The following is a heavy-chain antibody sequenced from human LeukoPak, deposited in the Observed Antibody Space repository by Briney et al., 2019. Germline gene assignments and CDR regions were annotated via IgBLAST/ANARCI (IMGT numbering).Heavy chain of an antibody. CDR1: GGSISSYY. CDR2: IYYSGST. V-gene: IGHV4-59*01. D-gene: IGHD3-22*01. J-gene: IGHJ4*02. Sequence: PSETLSLTCTVSGGSISSYYWSWIRQPPGKGLEWIGYIYYSGSTNYNPSLKSRVTISVDTSKNQFSLKLSSVTAADTAVYYCARDLSSGYCFDYWGQGTLVTVSS. CDR3: ARDLSSGYCFDY.